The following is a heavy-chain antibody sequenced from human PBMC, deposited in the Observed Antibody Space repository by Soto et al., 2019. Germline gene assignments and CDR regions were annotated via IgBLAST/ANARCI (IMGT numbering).Heavy chain of an antibody. J-gene: IGHJ6*02. CDR3: ARLSIAVAGKVDYYYGMDV. D-gene: IGHD6-19*01. V-gene: IGHV1-69*13. CDR2: IIPIFGTA. Sequence: GASVKVSCKASGGTFSSYAISWVRQAPGQGLEWMGGIIPIFGTANYAQKFQGRVTITADESTSTAFMELSSLRFEDTAVYYCARLSIAVAGKVDYYYGMDVWGQGTTVTVSS. CDR1: GGTFSSYA.